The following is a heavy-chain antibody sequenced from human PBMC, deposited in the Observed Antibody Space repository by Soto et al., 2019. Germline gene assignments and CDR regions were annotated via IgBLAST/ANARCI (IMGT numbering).Heavy chain of an antibody. CDR3: ALGVEKFIFDY. CDR1: GYTFTTYA. D-gene: IGHD3-16*01. Sequence: ASVKVSCKASGYTFTTYAVSWVRQAPGQGLEWMGWISGYNGNTGYAQKFQGRVTMTRNTSISTAYMELSSLRSEDTAVYYCALGVEKFIFDYWGQGTLVTVSS. J-gene: IGHJ4*02. CDR2: ISGYNGNT. V-gene: IGHV1-8*02.